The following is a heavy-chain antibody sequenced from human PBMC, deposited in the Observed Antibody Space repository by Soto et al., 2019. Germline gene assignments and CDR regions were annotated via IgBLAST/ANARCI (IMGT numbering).Heavy chain of an antibody. CDR3: AHAYGGRSLY. Sequence: QITLKESGPTLVKPTQTLTLTCTFSGFSLPTDSVGVGWIHQPPGKALEWLAVIYWDDTKTYRPSLKSRLTITKDTSKNQVALTMTDMDPVDTATYYCAHAYGGRSLYWGQGTLVTVSS. CDR2: IYWDDTK. D-gene: IGHD1-26*01. V-gene: IGHV2-5*02. CDR1: GFSLPTDSVG. J-gene: IGHJ4*02.